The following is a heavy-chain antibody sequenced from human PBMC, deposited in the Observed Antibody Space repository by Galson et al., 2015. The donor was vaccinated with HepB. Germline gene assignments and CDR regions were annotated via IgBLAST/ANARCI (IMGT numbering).Heavy chain of an antibody. CDR3: ARDGGSGNYFDGAFDM. CDR1: GGTFSSYS. J-gene: IGHJ3*02. D-gene: IGHD1-26*01. Sequence: SVKVSCKASGGTFSSYSISWVRQAPGQGLEWMGRIIPILGRANYAQKFQVRVTITADKSTNTSYMEVSSLRSEDTAVYYCARDGGSGNYFDGAFDMWGQGTMVTVSS. V-gene: IGHV1-69*04. CDR2: IIPILGRA.